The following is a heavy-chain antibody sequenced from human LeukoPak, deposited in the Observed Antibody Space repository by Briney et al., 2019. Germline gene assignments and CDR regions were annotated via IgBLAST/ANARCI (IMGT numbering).Heavy chain of an antibody. CDR1: GYNFTTYW. CDR2: IDPSDSYT. D-gene: IGHD6-19*01. CDR3: ARHGRAGWWLVFYFDY. Sequence: GESLKISCKGSGYNFTTYWITWVRQMPGKGLEWMGRIDPSDSYTNYSPSFQGHVTISVDKSTNTAYLQWSNLKASDTAMYYCARHGRAGWWLVFYFDYWGQGALVTVSS. J-gene: IGHJ4*02. V-gene: IGHV5-10-1*01.